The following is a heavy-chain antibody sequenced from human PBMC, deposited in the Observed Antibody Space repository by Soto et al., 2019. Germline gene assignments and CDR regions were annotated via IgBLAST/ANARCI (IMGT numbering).Heavy chain of an antibody. CDR3: AGDWGWYNFDY. V-gene: IGHV1-3*04. J-gene: IGHJ4*02. Sequence: QVHLMQSGAEVKKPGASVKVSCKASGYTFTTYSMHWVRQAPGQRLEWMGWINTGDGTTKYSQTFQGRVTITRDTSANTAYMELSSLRSEDTAVYFCAGDWGWYNFDYWGQGTLFTVSS. D-gene: IGHD1-1*01. CDR2: INTGDGTT. CDR1: GYTFTTYS.